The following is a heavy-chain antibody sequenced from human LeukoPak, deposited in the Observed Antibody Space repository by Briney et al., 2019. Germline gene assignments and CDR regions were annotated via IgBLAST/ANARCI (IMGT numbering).Heavy chain of an antibody. D-gene: IGHD3-16*01. CDR3: ARRTYDYAYHDF. J-gene: IGHJ4*02. CDR2: MNPNSGNT. Sequence: ASVKVSCKASGYTFTSYDINWVRQATGQGLEWMGWMNPNSGNTGYAQKFQGRVTITRNTSISTAYMELSSLRSEDTAVYYCARRTYDYAYHDFWGQGTLVTVSS. V-gene: IGHV1-8*03. CDR1: GYTFTSYD.